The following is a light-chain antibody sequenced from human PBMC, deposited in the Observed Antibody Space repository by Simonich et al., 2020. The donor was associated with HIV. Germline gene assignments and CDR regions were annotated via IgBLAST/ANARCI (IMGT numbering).Light chain of an antibody. CDR2: KDS. V-gene: IGLV3-27*01. CDR3: YSATDNNLV. Sequence: SHELTQPPSVSVSPGQTARITCSGDVLAKKYARWFQQKPGQAPVLVIYKDSERPSGIPERFSGSSSGTTVTLTISGAQVEDEADFYCYSATDNNLVFGGGTKLTVL. J-gene: IGLJ3*02. CDR1: VLAKKY.